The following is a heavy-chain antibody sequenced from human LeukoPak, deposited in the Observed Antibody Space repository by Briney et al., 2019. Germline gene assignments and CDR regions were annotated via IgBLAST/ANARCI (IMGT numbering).Heavy chain of an antibody. CDR2: INSDGSST. J-gene: IGHJ3*02. D-gene: IGHD3-10*01. V-gene: IGHV3-74*01. CDR1: GFTFSSYW. CDR3: STGSGHAFDI. Sequence: GGSLRLTCAASGFTFSSYWMHWVRQVPGKGLVWVSRINSDGSSTSYADSVKGRFTISRDNAKNTLYVQMNSLRAEDTAVYYCSTGSGHAFDIWGRGTMVTVSS.